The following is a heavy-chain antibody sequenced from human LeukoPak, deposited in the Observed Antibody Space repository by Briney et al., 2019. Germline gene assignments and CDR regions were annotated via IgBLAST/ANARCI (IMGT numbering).Heavy chain of an antibody. V-gene: IGHV3-23*01. D-gene: IGHD3-10*01. J-gene: IGHJ5*02. Sequence: PGGSLRLSCAASGFSFGSHAMSWVRQAPGKGLEWVSAISDSGGDITSYADSVKGRFTISRDNSKNTLYLQMNSLRAEDTAIYYCAPRGVEAAWGQGALVTVSS. CDR3: APRGVEAA. CDR1: GFSFGSHA. CDR2: ISDSGGDIT.